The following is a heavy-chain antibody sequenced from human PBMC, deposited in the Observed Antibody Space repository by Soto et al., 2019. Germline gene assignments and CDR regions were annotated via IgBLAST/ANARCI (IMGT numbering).Heavy chain of an antibody. J-gene: IGHJ4*02. D-gene: IGHD3-16*02. CDR1: GGSISSSSYY. Sequence: SETLSLTCTVSGGSISSSSYYWGWIRQPPGKGLEWIGSIYYSGSTYYNPSLKSRVTISVDTSKNQFSLKLSSVTAADTAVYYCASRAPFEDYVWGSYRQVLYYFDYWGQGTLVTVSS. CDR3: ASRAPFEDYVWGSYRQVLYYFDY. V-gene: IGHV4-39*01. CDR2: IYYSGST.